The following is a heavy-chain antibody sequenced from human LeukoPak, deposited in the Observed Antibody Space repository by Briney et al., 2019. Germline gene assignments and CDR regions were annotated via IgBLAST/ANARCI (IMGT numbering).Heavy chain of an antibody. V-gene: IGHV6-1*01. Sequence: SQTLSLTCAISGDSVSSNSAAWNWIRQSPSSGLEWLTRTYYRSKWYTDYAVSVKSRVIINPDTSKNHFSLQLNSVTPEDTAVYYCARDSGRRLDVWGQGTTVTVSS. D-gene: IGHD3-10*01. CDR1: GDSVSSNSAA. CDR3: ARDSGRRLDV. J-gene: IGHJ6*02. CDR2: TYYRSKWYT.